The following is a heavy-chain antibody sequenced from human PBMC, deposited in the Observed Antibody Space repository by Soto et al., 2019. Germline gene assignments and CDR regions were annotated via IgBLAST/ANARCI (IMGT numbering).Heavy chain of an antibody. J-gene: IGHJ4*01. V-gene: IGHV3-23*01. CDR2: ISGSGGST. Sequence: GGSLRLSCAASGFTFSSYAMSWVRQAPGKGLEWVSAISGSGGSTYYADSVKGRFTISRDNSKNTLYLQMNSLRAEDTAVYYCENESLYFFVVVRSSPGSYFDFWGQGTLVTGSS. CDR3: ENESLYFFVVVRSSPGSYFDF. D-gene: IGHD2-2*01. CDR1: GFTFSSYA.